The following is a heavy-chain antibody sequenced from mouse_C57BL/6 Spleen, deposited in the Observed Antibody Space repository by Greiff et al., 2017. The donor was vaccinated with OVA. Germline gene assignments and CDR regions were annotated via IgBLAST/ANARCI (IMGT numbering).Heavy chain of an antibody. CDR3: ARDPDYYGSSYYFDY. Sequence: VKLLESGAELARPGASVKMSCKASGYTFTSYTMHWVKQRPGQGLEWIGYINPSSGYTKYNQKFKDKATLTADKSSSTAYMQLSSLTSEDSAVYYCARDPDYYGSSYYFDYWGQGTTLTVSS. J-gene: IGHJ2*01. CDR2: INPSSGYT. D-gene: IGHD1-1*01. CDR1: GYTFTSYT. V-gene: IGHV1-4*01.